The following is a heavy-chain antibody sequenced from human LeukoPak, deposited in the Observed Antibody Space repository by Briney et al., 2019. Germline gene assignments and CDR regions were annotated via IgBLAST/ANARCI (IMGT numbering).Heavy chain of an antibody. D-gene: IGHD3-10*01. J-gene: IGHJ3*02. CDR3: ARSGALVRGHAFDM. Sequence: GGSLRVSCAASGFTVSSHGMTWVRQAPGKGLEWVSSIASSGGGTYYADSVKGRFTISRDNSKHTLDLQMNSLRAEDTAVYYCARSGALVRGHAFDMWGQGTMVTVSS. V-gene: IGHV3-23*01. CDR2: IASSGGGT. CDR1: GFTVSSHG.